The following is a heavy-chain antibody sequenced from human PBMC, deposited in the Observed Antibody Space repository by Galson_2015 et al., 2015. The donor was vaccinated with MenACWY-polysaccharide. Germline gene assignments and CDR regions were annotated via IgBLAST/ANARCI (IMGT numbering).Heavy chain of an antibody. Sequence: CAISGDSVSSNSAAWNWIRQSPSRGLEWLGRTYYRSKWYKDYAVSVKSRITINPDTSKNQFSLQLNSVTPEDTAVYYCARGQYSSGWYDFDYWGQRTLVTVSS. CDR3: ARGQYSSGWYDFDY. CDR2: TYYRSKWYK. CDR1: GDSVSSNSAA. J-gene: IGHJ4*02. V-gene: IGHV6-1*01. D-gene: IGHD6-19*01.